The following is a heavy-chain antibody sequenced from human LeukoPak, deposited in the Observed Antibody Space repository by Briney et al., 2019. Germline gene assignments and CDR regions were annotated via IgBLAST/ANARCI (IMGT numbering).Heavy chain of an antibody. D-gene: IGHD2-8*02. J-gene: IGHJ5*02. Sequence: GGTLRLSCAASGFTFSSYGMSWVRQAPGKGLEWVSAISGSGGSTYYADSVKGRFTISRDNSKNTLYLQMNSLRAEDTAVYYCAKLVSYLSTGGPHRWGQGTLVTVSS. CDR2: ISGSGGST. CDR1: GFTFSSYG. V-gene: IGHV3-23*01. CDR3: AKLVSYLSTGGPHR.